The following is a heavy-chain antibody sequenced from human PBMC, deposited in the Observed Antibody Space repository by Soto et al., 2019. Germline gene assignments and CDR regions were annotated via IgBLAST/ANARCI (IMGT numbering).Heavy chain of an antibody. CDR1: GYSFTSYV. D-gene: IGHD6-13*01. CDR2: INADNDNT. J-gene: IGHJ4*02. CDR3: ARGSFGSTWSAYDY. Sequence: QVQLVQSGAEVKKPGASVKISCKASGYSFTSYVIHWVRQAPGQRLEWMGWINADNDNTRYSQTFQGRVTFLRDTSASTAYMELTRLRSEDTAVYYCARGSFGSTWSAYDYWGLGTRVTVSP. V-gene: IGHV1-3*01.